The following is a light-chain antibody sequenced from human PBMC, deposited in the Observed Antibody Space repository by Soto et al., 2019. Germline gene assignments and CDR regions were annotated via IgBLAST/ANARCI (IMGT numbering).Light chain of an antibody. Sequence: EIVLTQSPGTLSLSPGERATLSCRASQSLSSTPLGWSLAWYQQNPGQTPRLLLCGTSSRATGSPDRFSGSGSGTDFNLTNRRLETEEIAVYYCQQYGSSPPITFGQWTRLEIK. CDR3: QQYGSSPPIT. CDR2: GTS. V-gene: IGKV3-20*01. J-gene: IGKJ5*01. CDR1: QSLSSTPLGWS.